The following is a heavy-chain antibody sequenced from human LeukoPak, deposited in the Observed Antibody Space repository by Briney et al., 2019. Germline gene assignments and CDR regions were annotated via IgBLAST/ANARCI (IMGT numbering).Heavy chain of an antibody. CDR1: GDSLTNSY. J-gene: IGHJ3*01. D-gene: IGHD2-15*01. CDR3: ARRRQVTSYSPYAFDL. V-gene: IGHV4-59*08. Sequence: SETLSLTCTVSGDSLTNSYWGWIRQPPGKGLEWLGHMYFTGSTKSKPSLKRRVTISVDTSKKQLSLRLTSVSAADTAVYYCARRRQVTSYSPYAFDLWGQGTMVTVSS. CDR2: MYFTGST.